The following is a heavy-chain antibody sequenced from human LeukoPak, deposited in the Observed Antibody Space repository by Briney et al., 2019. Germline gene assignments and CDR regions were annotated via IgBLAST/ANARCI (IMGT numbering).Heavy chain of an antibody. J-gene: IGHJ6*02. CDR2: ISYDGSNK. D-gene: IGHD1-26*01. Sequence: GGSLRLSCAASGFTFSSYGMHWVRQAPGKGLEWVAVISYDGSNKYYADSVKGRFTISRDNSKNTLYLQMNSLRAEDTAVYYCARGLVGAPYYYGMDVWGQGTTVTVSS. CDR3: ARGLVGAPYYYGMDV. V-gene: IGHV3-30*03. CDR1: GFTFSSYG.